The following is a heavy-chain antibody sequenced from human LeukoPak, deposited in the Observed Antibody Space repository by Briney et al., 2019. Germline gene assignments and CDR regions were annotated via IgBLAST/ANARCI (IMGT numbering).Heavy chain of an antibody. CDR1: GFTFSSYS. CDR2: ISSSGSYI. D-gene: IGHD1-26*01. Sequence: GGSLRLSCAASGFTFSSYSMNWVRQAPGKGLEWVSSISSSGSYIYYADSVEGRFTISRDNAKNSLYLQMNSLRAEDTAVYYCARVLTEGATYVEYFQHWGQGTLVTVSS. V-gene: IGHV3-21*01. J-gene: IGHJ1*01. CDR3: ARVLTEGATYVEYFQH.